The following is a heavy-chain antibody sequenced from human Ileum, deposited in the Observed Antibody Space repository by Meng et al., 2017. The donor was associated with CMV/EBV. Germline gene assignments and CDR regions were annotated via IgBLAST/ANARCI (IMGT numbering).Heavy chain of an antibody. Sequence: GESLKISCAASGFTFSDYAMSWVHQAPGKGLEWVSVIYDANSDTRYAASVRGRFTISRDNSKITLYLQMDSLRAEDTDIYYCASGWSGGVDYYLDYWGQGILVTVSS. D-gene: IGHD3-16*01. CDR1: GFTFSDYA. V-gene: IGHV3-23*03. CDR3: ASGWSGGVDYYLDY. CDR2: IYDANSDT. J-gene: IGHJ4*02.